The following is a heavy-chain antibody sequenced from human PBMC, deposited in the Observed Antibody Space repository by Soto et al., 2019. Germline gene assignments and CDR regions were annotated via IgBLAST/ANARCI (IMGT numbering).Heavy chain of an antibody. CDR1: GGSISSYY. J-gene: IGHJ4*02. D-gene: IGHD3-10*01. V-gene: IGHV4-59*08. Sequence: PSETLSLTCTVSGGSISSYYWSWIRQPPGKGLEWIGYIYYSGSTNYNPSLKSRVTISVDTSKNQFSLKLSSVTAADTAVYYCARLREITMVRGVLFYFDYWGQGTLVTVS. CDR3: ARLREITMVRGVLFYFDY. CDR2: IYYSGST.